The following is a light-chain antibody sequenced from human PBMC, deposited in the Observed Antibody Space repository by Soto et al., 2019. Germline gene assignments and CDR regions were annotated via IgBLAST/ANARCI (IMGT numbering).Light chain of an antibody. CDR3: CAYAGTYTFEV. CDR1: SSDVGAYNY. Sequence: QSVLTQPRSVSGSPGQSVTISCTGTSSDVGAYNYVSWYQQHPGKAPKLMLYDVTYRPSGVPDRFSGYKSGNTASLTISGLQAEDEADYYCCAYAGTYTFEVLGKGTKVTVL. J-gene: IGLJ1*01. CDR2: DVT. V-gene: IGLV2-11*01.